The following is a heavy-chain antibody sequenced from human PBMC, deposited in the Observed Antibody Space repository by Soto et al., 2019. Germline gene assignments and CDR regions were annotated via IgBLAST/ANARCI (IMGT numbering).Heavy chain of an antibody. V-gene: IGHV1-46*01. D-gene: IGHD3-22*01. Sequence: ASVKVSCKASGYTFTNYYMHWVRQAPGQGLEWVGIINPSGGSTTYAQRFQGRVTMTRDTSTSTVYMELNSLRAEDTAVYYCARERYDSSGSYFDYWGQGTLVTVSS. CDR3: ARERYDSSGSYFDY. J-gene: IGHJ4*02. CDR2: INPSGGST. CDR1: GYTFTNYY.